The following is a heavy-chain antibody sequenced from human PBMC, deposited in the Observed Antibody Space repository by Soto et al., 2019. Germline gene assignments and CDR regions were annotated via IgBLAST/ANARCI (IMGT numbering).Heavy chain of an antibody. CDR1: GGSISSYY. V-gene: IGHV4-59*01. CDR3: ARENYGGPGVYFDY. Sequence: SETLSLTCTVSGGSISSYYWSWIRQPPGKGLEWIGYIYYSGSTNYNPSLKSRVTISVDTSKNQFSLKLSSVTAADTAVYYCARENYGGPGVYFDYWGQGTLVTVS. D-gene: IGHD4-17*01. CDR2: IYYSGST. J-gene: IGHJ4*02.